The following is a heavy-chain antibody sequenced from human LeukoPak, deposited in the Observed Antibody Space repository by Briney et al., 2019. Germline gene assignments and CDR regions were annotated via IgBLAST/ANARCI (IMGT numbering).Heavy chain of an antibody. Sequence: GGSLRLSCAASGFTFSNYAMSWVRQAPGKGLEWVSCISGSGGDTYYADSVKGRFTISRDNSKNTLYLQMNSLRAEDTAVYYCAKDFIAAAGSRARDYWGQGTLVTVSS. J-gene: IGHJ4*02. CDR2: ISGSGGDT. CDR3: AKDFIAAAGSRARDY. V-gene: IGHV3-23*01. CDR1: GFTFSNYA. D-gene: IGHD6-13*01.